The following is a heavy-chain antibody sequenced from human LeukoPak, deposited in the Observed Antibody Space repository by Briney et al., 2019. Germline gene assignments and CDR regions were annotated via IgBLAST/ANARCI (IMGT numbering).Heavy chain of an antibody. J-gene: IGHJ4*02. D-gene: IGHD2-2*01. CDR2: ISSSSSYI. CDR3: ARDKTWGNQLLYY. V-gene: IGHV3-21*01. Sequence: GGSLRLSCAASGSTFSSYSMNWVRQAPGKGLEWVSSISSSSSYIYYADSVKGRFTISRDNAKNSLYLQMNSLRAEDTAVYYCARDKTWGNQLLYYWGQGTLVTVSS. CDR1: GSTFSSYS.